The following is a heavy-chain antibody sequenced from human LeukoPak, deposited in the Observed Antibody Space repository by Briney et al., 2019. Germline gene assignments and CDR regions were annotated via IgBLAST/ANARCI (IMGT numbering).Heavy chain of an antibody. Sequence: GGSLRLSCAVSGFSFGRYYMHWVRQAPGKGLMWVSRVNPDGTTTDYADSVKGRFTVSRDDAKKTVDLQMDALRAEDTAVYYCVRDLEWPFAYWGQGILVAVSS. CDR1: GFSFGRYY. J-gene: IGHJ4*02. CDR2: VNPDGTTT. D-gene: IGHD3-3*01. CDR3: VRDLEWPFAY. V-gene: IGHV3-74*01.